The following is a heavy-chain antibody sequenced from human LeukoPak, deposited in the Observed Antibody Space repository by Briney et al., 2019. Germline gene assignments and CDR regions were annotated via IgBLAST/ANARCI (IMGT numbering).Heavy chain of an antibody. CDR1: GFTVSSDS. CDR3: ARKVGGSWSYYYYYYMDV. CDR2: ISSSGSTI. D-gene: IGHD6-13*01. J-gene: IGHJ6*03. V-gene: IGHV3-11*04. Sequence: GGSLRLSCTVSGFTVSSDSMSWVRQAPGKGLEWVSYISSSGSTIYYADSVKGRFTISRDNAKNSLYLQMNSLRAEDTAVYYCARKVGGSWSYYYYYYMDVWGKGTTVTVSS.